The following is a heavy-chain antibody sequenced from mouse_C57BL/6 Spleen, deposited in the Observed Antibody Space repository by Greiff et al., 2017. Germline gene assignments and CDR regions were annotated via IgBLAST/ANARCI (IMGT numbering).Heavy chain of an antibody. CDR3: APIYYGYDGYFDV. Sequence: VKLQESGPELVKPGASVKISCKASGYAFSSSWMNWVKQRPGKGLEWIGRIYPGDGDTNYNGKFKGKATLTADKSSSTAYMQLSSLTSEDSAVYFCAPIYYGYDGYFDVWGTGTTVTVSS. J-gene: IGHJ1*03. D-gene: IGHD2-2*01. CDR1: GYAFSSSW. CDR2: IYPGDGDT. V-gene: IGHV1-82*01.